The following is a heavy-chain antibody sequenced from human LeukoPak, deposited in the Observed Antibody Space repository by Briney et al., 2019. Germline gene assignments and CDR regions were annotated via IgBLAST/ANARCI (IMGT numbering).Heavy chain of an antibody. Sequence: GGSLRLSCAASGFTFSSYSMNWVRQAPGKGLEWVSYISSSSSTIYYADSVKGRFTISRDNAKNSLYLQMNSLRAEDTAVYYCAREGRAYSYGSSDYWGQGTLVTVSS. CDR2: ISSSSSTI. D-gene: IGHD5-18*01. J-gene: IGHJ4*02. V-gene: IGHV3-48*01. CDR1: GFTFSSYS. CDR3: AREGRAYSYGSSDY.